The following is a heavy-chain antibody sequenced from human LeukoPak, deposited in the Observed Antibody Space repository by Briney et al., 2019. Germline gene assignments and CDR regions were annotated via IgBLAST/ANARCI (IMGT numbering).Heavy chain of an antibody. D-gene: IGHD3-16*01. Sequence: MTSETLSRTCSVSGGSISSYYWSWIRQPPGKGLEWIGYIYYSGSTNYNPSLKSRVTISLDTSKSQFSLKLTSVTAADTAVYYCARAPIPYDRSRTDYRFDPWGQGTLVTVAS. CDR3: ARAPIPYDRSRTDYRFDP. V-gene: IGHV4-59*01. CDR2: IYYSGST. CDR1: GGSISSYY. J-gene: IGHJ5*02.